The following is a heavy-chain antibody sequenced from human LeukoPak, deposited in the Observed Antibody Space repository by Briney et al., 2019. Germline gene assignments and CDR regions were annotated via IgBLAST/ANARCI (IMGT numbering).Heavy chain of an antibody. CDR2: ITTSDGNT. D-gene: IGHD7-27*01. CDR1: GFTFRSYA. V-gene: IGHV3-23*01. Sequence: GGSLRLSCAASGFTFRSYAMSWVRQAPGKGLEWVSTITTSDGNTYYADSVKGRFTVSRDNSKNTLFLQMNSLRAEDTAVYYCAKDGGLWVSAHWGDSWGRGTLVTVSS. CDR3: AKDGGLWVSAHWGDS. J-gene: IGHJ4*02.